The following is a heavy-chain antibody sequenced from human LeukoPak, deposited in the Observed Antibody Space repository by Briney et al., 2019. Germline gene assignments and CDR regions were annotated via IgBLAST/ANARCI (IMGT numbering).Heavy chain of an antibody. V-gene: IGHV3-74*01. J-gene: IGHJ4*02. D-gene: IGHD3-10*01. CDR1: GFTFSSYW. Sequence: GGSLRLSCAASGFTFSSYWMHWVRQAPGKGLVWVSRINSDGSSTSYADSVKGRFTISRDNAKNTLYLQMNSLRAEDTAVYYCAKALLWFGELLSPCDYWGQGTLVTVSS. CDR3: AKALLWFGELLSPCDY. CDR2: INSDGSST.